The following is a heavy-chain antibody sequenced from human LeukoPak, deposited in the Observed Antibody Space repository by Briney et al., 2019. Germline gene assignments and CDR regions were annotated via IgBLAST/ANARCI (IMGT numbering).Heavy chain of an antibody. CDR3: ARGLVGPYY. D-gene: IGHD1-26*01. V-gene: IGHV4-61*02. CDR1: GGSISSGSYY. CDR2: IYASGIT. Sequence: KPSGTLSLTCTVSGGSISSGSYYWSWMRQPAGKGLGWIGRIYASGITNYNPSRKIRVTIAVDTSKNQFSLKPSSVTAADTAVYYCARGLVGPYYWGQGTLVTVSS. J-gene: IGHJ4*02.